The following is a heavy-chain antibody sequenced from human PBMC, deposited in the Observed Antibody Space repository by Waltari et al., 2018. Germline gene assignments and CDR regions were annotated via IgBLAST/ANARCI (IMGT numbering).Heavy chain of an antibody. CDR2: ISGSGGST. D-gene: IGHD1-26*01. CDR3: AKDKRWELTGPPDYFDY. Sequence: EVQLLESGGGLVQPGGSLRLSCAASGFTFSSYAMSWVRPAPGKGLEWVSAISGSGGSTYYADSVKGRFTISRDNSKNTLYLQMNSLRAEDTAVYYCAKDKRWELTGPPDYFDYWGQGTLVTVSS. CDR1: GFTFSSYA. J-gene: IGHJ4*02. V-gene: IGHV3-23*01.